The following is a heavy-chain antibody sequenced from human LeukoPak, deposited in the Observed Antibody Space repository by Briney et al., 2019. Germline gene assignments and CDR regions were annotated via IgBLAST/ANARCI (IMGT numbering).Heavy chain of an antibody. J-gene: IGHJ3*02. V-gene: IGHV1-69*13. Sequence: GASVKVSCKASGGTFSSYAISWVRQAPGQGLEWMGGIIPIFGTANYAQKFQGRVTITADESTSTAYMELSSLRSEDTAVYYCARDPYRGEWLLYAFDIWGQGTMVTVSS. CDR3: ARDPYRGEWLLYAFDI. CDR2: IIPIFGTA. CDR1: GGTFSSYA. D-gene: IGHD3-3*01.